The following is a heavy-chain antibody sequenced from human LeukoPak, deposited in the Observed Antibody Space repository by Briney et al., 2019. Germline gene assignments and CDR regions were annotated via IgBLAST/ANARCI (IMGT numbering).Heavy chain of an antibody. V-gene: IGHV4-4*07. Sequence: SETLSLTRAVPGDSISSYYWSWIRQPVQKGLEWIGRIYTRGSTDCTPSLKSRVTMSVATSKNQLSLKMSSVTAADTALYYCAGASLARSHDYWGQGTLVTVSS. CDR2: IYTRGST. J-gene: IGHJ4*02. CDR3: AGASLARSHDY. D-gene: IGHD3-10*01. CDR1: GDSISSYY.